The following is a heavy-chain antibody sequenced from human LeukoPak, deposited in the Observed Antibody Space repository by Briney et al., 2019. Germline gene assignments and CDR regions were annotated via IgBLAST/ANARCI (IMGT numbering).Heavy chain of an antibody. D-gene: IGHD4-11*01. CDR2: IHSGESP. Sequence: PSETLSLTCTVSGYSISSGYFWGWIRQPPGKGLEWIGIIHSGESPYYSPSLESRITISVDTSKNQFSLKLSSVTAADTAVYYCARGATNWGQGTLVTVSS. V-gene: IGHV4-38-2*02. CDR3: ARGATN. J-gene: IGHJ4*02. CDR1: GYSISSGYF.